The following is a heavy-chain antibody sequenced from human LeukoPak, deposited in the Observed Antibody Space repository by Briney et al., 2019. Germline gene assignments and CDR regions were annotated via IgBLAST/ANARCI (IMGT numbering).Heavy chain of an antibody. CDR2: ISGSGGST. V-gene: IGHV3-23*01. D-gene: IGHD3-10*01. J-gene: IGHJ4*02. Sequence: GRSLRLSCAASGFTFSSYAMTWVRQAPGKGLEWVSAISGSGGSTYYADSVKGRFTISRDNSKNTLYLQMNSLRAEDTAVYYCAKTSGSYYLDYFDYWGQGTLVTVSS. CDR1: GFTFSSYA. CDR3: AKTSGSYYLDYFDY.